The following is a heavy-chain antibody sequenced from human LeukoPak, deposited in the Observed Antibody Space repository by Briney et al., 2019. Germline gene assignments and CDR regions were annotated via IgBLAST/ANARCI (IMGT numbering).Heavy chain of an antibody. CDR2: INPNSGGT. V-gene: IGHV1-2*02. D-gene: IGHD6-19*01. Sequence: GASVTVSCKASGYTFTSYYMHWVRQAPGQGLEWMGWINPNSGGTNYAQKFQGRVTMTRDTSISTAYMELSRLRSDDTAVYYCARDLRFKWQAGTTQNYYYMDVWGKGTTVTVSS. CDR3: ARDLRFKWQAGTTQNYYYMDV. J-gene: IGHJ6*03. CDR1: GYTFTSYY.